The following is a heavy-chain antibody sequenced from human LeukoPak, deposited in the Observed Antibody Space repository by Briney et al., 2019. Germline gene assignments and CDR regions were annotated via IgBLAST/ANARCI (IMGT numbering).Heavy chain of an antibody. J-gene: IGHJ6*03. Sequence: SVKVSCKASGFAFSSSAMQWMRQARGQRIEWIGWIVVGSSDTKYAQKFQERVTITRYVSTSTAYMKLSSLRSEDTALYYCAAGSSHSLYYYYNMDIWGKGTTVTVSS. CDR2: IVVGSSDT. CDR3: AAGSSHSLYYYYNMDI. D-gene: IGHD2-15*01. CDR1: GFAFSSSA. V-gene: IGHV1-58*02.